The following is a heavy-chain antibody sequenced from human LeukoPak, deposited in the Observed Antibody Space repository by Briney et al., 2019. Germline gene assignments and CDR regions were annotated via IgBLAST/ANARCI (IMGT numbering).Heavy chain of an antibody. D-gene: IGHD5-12*01. Sequence: GGSLRLSCAASGFTFNTNAMSWVRQAPGKGLEWVSAISGRTGGTYYADSVKGRFTISRDNSKSTLYLQMGSLRAEDTAVYYCAKCGNSGCHLIDYWGQGTLVTVSS. CDR1: GFTFNTNA. V-gene: IGHV3-23*01. CDR2: ISGRTGGT. CDR3: AKCGNSGCHLIDY. J-gene: IGHJ4*02.